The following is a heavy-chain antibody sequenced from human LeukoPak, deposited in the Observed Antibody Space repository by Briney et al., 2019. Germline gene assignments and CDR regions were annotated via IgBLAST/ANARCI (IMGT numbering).Heavy chain of an antibody. CDR1: GFTFDDYA. CDR3: AKDISLYSSSWYVGMDV. J-gene: IGHJ6*02. CDR2: ISRNSGSI. V-gene: IGHV3-9*01. Sequence: PGRSLRLSCAASGFTFDDYAMHWVRQAPGKGLEWVSGISRNSGSIGYADSVKGRFTISRDNAKNSLYLQMNSLRAEDTALYYCAKDISLYSSSWYVGMDVWGQGTTVTVSS. D-gene: IGHD6-13*01.